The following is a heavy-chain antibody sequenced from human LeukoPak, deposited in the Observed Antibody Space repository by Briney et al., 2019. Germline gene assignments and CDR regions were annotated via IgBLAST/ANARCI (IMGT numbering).Heavy chain of an antibody. J-gene: IGHJ4*02. D-gene: IGHD3-16*01. CDR3: ARSSFPYYFDY. CDR1: GFTSSSYS. CDR2: IDNDGGST. Sequence: GGSLRLSCAASGFTSSSYSMNWVRQAPGKGLVWVSRIDNDGGSTTYADSVKGRFTISRDNAKNTLYLQMNSVRAEDTAVYYCARSSFPYYFDYWGQGTLVTVSS. V-gene: IGHV3-74*01.